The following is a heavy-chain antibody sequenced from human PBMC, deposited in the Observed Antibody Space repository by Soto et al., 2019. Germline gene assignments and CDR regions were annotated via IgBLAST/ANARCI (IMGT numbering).Heavy chain of an antibody. CDR2: IIPIFGTA. Sequence: ASVKVSCKASGCTFSSYAISWVRQAPGQGLEWMGGIIPIFGTANYAQKFQGRVTITADESTSTAYMELRSLRSEDTAVYYCARAYLYCSGGSCYSEHYYDDGMDVWGQGTTVTVSS. D-gene: IGHD2-15*01. J-gene: IGHJ6*02. V-gene: IGHV1-69*13. CDR1: GCTFSSYA. CDR3: ARAYLYCSGGSCYSEHYYDDGMDV.